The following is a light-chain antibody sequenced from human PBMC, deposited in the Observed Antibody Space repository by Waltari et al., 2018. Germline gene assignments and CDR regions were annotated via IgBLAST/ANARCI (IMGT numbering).Light chain of an antibody. J-gene: IGLJ2*01. CDR1: SSAVGASNY. CDR3: SSDAGSNNYVI. Sequence: QSALTQPPSASGSLGQSVTISCTGTSSAVGASNYVPWYQQNPGKAPKLIIFEVSKRPSGVPDRFSGSRSGNTASLTVSGLQAEDEADYYCSSDAGSNNYVILGGGTKLTVL. V-gene: IGLV2-8*01. CDR2: EVS.